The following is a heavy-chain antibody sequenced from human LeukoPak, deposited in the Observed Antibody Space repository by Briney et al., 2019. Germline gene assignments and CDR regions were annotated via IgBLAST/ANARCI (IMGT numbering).Heavy chain of an antibody. CDR2: MFYRGST. Sequence: SETLSLTCTVSGVSISTSTHYWAWIRQPPGKGLEWIGSMFYRGSTYCNASLKSRVTLSVDTSRNQFSLKLSSVTPSDTAIYYCVRQGGWGGAASLIEFWGQGALVTVSS. CDR1: GVSISTSTHY. D-gene: IGHD2-15*01. V-gene: IGHV4-39*01. J-gene: IGHJ4*02. CDR3: VRQGGWGGAASLIEF.